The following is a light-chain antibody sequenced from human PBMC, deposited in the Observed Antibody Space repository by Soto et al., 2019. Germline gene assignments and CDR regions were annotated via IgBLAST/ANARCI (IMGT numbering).Light chain of an antibody. J-gene: IGKJ4*01. Sequence: EIVLIQSPATLSLSPGERAPLSCRGTQSVSGHLAWYQQKPGQAPRLLIYEASNRATGIPARFSGSGSGTAFNLTISSLEPEDFAGYYCQQRNNWPLTFGGGTKVEV. V-gene: IGKV3-11*01. CDR2: EAS. CDR1: QSVSGH. CDR3: QQRNNWPLT.